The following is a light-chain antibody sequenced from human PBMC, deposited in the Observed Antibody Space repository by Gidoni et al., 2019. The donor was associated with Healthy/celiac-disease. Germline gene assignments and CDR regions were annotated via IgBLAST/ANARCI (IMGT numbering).Light chain of an antibody. Sequence: AIRINQSPSSLSASTGDRVTITCRASQGISSYLAWYQQKPGKAPKLLIYAASTLQSGVPSRFSGSGSGTDFTLTISCLQSEDFATYYCQQYYSYRFTFGPGTKVDIK. J-gene: IGKJ3*01. V-gene: IGKV1-8*01. CDR2: AAS. CDR3: QQYYSYRFT. CDR1: QGISSY.